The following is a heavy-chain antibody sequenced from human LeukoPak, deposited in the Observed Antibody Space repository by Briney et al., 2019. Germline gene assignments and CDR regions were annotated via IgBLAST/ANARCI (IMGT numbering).Heavy chain of an antibody. J-gene: IGHJ5*02. D-gene: IGHD2-21*01. CDR3: ARADRLHGGPYLIGP. CDR1: GYSFTDYY. CDR2: INPNSGGT. V-gene: IGHV1-2*02. Sequence: ASVRVSCKTSGYSFTDYYMHWVRQAPGQGLEWMGWINPNSGGTSSAQKFQGRVTMTRDTSITTVYMEVSWLTSDDTAIYYCARADRLHGGPYLIGPWGQGTLVTVS.